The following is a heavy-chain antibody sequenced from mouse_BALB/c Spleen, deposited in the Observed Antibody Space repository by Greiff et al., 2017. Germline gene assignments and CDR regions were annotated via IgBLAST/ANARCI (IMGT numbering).Heavy chain of an antibody. CDR1: GFTFSNYW. Sequence: EVKLEESGGGLVQPGGSMKLSCVASGFTFSNYWMNWVRQSPEKGLEWVAEIRLKSNNYATHYAESVKGRFTISRDDSKSSVYLQMNNLRAEDTGIYYCTRWPFDYWGQGTTLTVSS. CDR3: TRWPFDY. J-gene: IGHJ2*01. CDR2: IRLKSNNYAT. V-gene: IGHV6-6*02.